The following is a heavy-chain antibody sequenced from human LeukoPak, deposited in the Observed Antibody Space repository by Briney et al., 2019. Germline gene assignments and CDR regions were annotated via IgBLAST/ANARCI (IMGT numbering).Heavy chain of an antibody. CDR1: GGSISSSNDY. D-gene: IGHD1-26*01. Sequence: PSETLSLTCTVSGGSISSSNDYWGWFRQAPGTGLVWVSRINTDGSSTTYADSVKGRFTISRDNGKNTVYLQMNSLRVEDTAVYYCGRGGREPFDYWGQGTLVTVSS. CDR3: GRGGREPFDY. CDR2: INTDGSST. J-gene: IGHJ4*02. V-gene: IGHV3-74*01.